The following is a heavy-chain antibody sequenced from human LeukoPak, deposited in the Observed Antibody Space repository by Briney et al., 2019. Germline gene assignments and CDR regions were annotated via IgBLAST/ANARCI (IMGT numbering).Heavy chain of an antibody. CDR1: GGTFSSYA. V-gene: IGHV1-69*05. CDR3: ASNLAAIPSNWFDP. J-gene: IGHJ5*02. D-gene: IGHD2-15*01. CDR2: IIPIFGTA. Sequence: SVKVSCKASGGTFSSYAISWVRQAPGQGLEWMGGIIPIFGTANYAQKFQGRVTITTDESTSTAYMELSSLRSEDTAVYYCASNLAAIPSNWFDPWGQRTLVTVSS.